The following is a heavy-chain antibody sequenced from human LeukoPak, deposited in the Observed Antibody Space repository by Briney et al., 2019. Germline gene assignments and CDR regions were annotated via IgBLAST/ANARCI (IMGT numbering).Heavy chain of an antibody. J-gene: IGHJ6*02. Sequence: ASVKVSCKASGYTFTSYGISWVRQAPGQGLEWMGWICAYNGNTNYAQKLQGRVTMTTDTSTSTAYMELRSLRSDDTAVYYCARPHSSGWDNYYYYYGMDVWGQGTTVTVSS. CDR2: ICAYNGNT. CDR1: GYTFTSYG. CDR3: ARPHSSGWDNYYYYYGMDV. D-gene: IGHD6-19*01. V-gene: IGHV1-18*01.